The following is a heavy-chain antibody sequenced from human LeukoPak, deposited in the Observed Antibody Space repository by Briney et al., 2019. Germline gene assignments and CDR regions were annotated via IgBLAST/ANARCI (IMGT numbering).Heavy chain of an antibody. CDR3: ARSHHSSSWYGFSY. CDR2: INPNSGGT. V-gene: IGHV1-2*06. Sequence: ASVKVSCKASGYTFTGYYMHWVRQAPGQGLEWMGRINPNSGGTNYAQKFQGRVTMTRDTSISTAYMELSRLRPDDTAVYYCARSHHSSSWYGFSYWGQGTLVTVSS. D-gene: IGHD6-13*01. CDR1: GYTFTGYY. J-gene: IGHJ4*02.